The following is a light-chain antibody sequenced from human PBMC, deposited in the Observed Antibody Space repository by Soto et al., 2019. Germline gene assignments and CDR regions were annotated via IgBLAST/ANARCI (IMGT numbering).Light chain of an antibody. CDR2: GNS. V-gene: IGLV1-40*01. CDR1: SSNNGAGYD. Sequence: QSVVTQPPSVSGAPGQRVTISFTWSSSNNGAGYDVHWYQQLPGTAPKLLIYGNSNRPSGVPDRFSGSKSGTSASLAITGLQAEDEADYYCQSYDSSLSGSDWVFGGGTKVTVL. CDR3: QSYDSSLSGSDWV. J-gene: IGLJ3*02.